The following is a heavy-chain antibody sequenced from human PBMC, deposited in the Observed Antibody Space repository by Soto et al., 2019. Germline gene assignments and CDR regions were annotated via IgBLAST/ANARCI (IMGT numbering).Heavy chain of an antibody. CDR1: GGSFSGYY. V-gene: IGHV4-34*01. CDR2: INHSGSI. Sequence: PSETLSLTCAVYGGSFSGYYWSWIRQPPGKGLEWIGEINHSGSINYNPSFKSRVTFSVDTSENQFSLKLSSVTAADTAVYYCASLPVDTAMVSYYYYGMDVWGQGTTVTVSS. CDR3: ASLPVDTAMVSYYYYGMDV. D-gene: IGHD5-18*01. J-gene: IGHJ6*02.